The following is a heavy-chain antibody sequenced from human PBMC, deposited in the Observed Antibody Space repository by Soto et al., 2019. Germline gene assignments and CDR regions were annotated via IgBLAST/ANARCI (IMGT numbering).Heavy chain of an antibody. D-gene: IGHD1-26*01. Sequence: PGGSLRLSCTASGFTFRSFGIHWVRQAPGKGLEWVAVISYDGNNKYYADSVKGRFTISRDNSKNTLYLQMNSLRAEDTAVYYCAVEMCGTDLPLYDCIGALDVWGQGTTVTVSS. CDR1: GFTFRSFG. CDR3: AVEMCGTDLPLYDCIGALDV. CDR2: ISYDGNNK. V-gene: IGHV3-30*03. J-gene: IGHJ6*02.